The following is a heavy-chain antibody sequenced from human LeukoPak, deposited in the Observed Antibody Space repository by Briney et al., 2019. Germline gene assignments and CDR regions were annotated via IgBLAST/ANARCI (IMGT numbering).Heavy chain of an antibody. Sequence: GGSLRLSCAASGFSVSSNFMSWVRQAPGKGLEWVSIIYSGGTTYYAESVKGQFTISRDNSKNILYLQMNSLRAEDTAVYYCARSEWPPPYHFDSWGQGMLVTVSS. D-gene: IGHD3-3*01. J-gene: IGHJ4*02. CDR3: ARSEWPPPYHFDS. CDR1: GFSVSSNF. V-gene: IGHV3-53*01. CDR2: IYSGGTT.